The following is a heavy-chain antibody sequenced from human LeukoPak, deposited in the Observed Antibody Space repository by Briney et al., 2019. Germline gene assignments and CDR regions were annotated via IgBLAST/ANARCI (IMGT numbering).Heavy chain of an antibody. J-gene: IGHJ4*02. Sequence: PGGSLRLSCAASGFTFSNYVMSWVRQAPGKGLEWVSAISGSGGSTSYADSVKGRFTISRDNSKSTLYLQMNSLTVEDTAVYYCARSQSSSLIDYWGQGTLVTVSS. CDR1: GFTFSNYV. D-gene: IGHD6-13*01. CDR2: ISGSGGST. CDR3: ARSQSSSLIDY. V-gene: IGHV3-23*01.